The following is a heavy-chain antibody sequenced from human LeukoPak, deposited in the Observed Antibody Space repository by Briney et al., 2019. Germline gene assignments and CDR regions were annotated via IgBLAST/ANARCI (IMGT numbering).Heavy chain of an antibody. CDR3: ARRNDAFDF. J-gene: IGHJ3*01. CDR2: ISAYNGNT. CDR1: GYTFTSYY. V-gene: IGHV1-18*04. Sequence: ASVKVSCKASGYTFTSYYMHWVRQAPGQGLEWMGWISAYNGNTNYAQKLQGRVTMTTDTSTSTAYMELRSLSSDDTALYYCARRNDAFDFWGQGTMVTVSS.